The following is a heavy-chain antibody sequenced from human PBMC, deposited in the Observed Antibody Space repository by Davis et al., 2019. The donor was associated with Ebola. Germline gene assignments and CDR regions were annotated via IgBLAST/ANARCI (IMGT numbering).Heavy chain of an antibody. CDR1: GGSFSGYY. CDR2: INHSGST. J-gene: IGHJ6*02. D-gene: IGHD2-15*01. V-gene: IGHV4-34*01. CDR3: ARYCSGGSCYSGLWNNYYYGMDV. Sequence: SETLSLTCAVYGGSFSGYYWSWIRQPPGKGLEWIGEINHSGSTNYNPSLKSRVTISVDTSKNQFSLKLSSVTAADTAVYYCARYCSGGSCYSGLWNNYYYGMDVWGQGTTVTVSS.